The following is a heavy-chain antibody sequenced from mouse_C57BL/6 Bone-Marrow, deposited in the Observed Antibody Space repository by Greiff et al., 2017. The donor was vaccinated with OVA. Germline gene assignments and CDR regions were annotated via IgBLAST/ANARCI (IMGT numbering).Heavy chain of an antibody. CDR2: IYPGSGNT. CDR3: ARRENYYGSSYWYFDV. V-gene: IGHV1-84*01. J-gene: IGHJ1*03. D-gene: IGHD1-1*01. CDR1: GYTFTDYY. Sequence: VQLQESGPELVKPGASVKISCKASGYTFTDYYINWVKQRPGQGLEWIGWIYPGSGNTKYNEKFKGKATLTVDTSSSTAYMQLSSLTSEDSAVYFCARRENYYGSSYWYFDVWGTGTTVTVSS.